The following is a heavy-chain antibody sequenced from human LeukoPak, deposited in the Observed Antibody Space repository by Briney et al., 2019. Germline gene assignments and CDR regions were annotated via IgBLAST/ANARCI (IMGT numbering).Heavy chain of an antibody. D-gene: IGHD3-3*01. V-gene: IGHV4-39*01. CDR1: GGSISSSSYY. CDR3: ARQNYDFWSGYFSNWFDP. J-gene: IGHJ5*02. CDR2: IYYSGST. Sequence: SETLSLTCTVSGGSISSSSYYWGWIRQPPGKGLEWIGSIYYSGSTYYNPSLKSRVTISVDTSKNQFSLKPSSVTAADTAVYYCARQNYDFWSGYFSNWFDPWGQGTLVTVSS.